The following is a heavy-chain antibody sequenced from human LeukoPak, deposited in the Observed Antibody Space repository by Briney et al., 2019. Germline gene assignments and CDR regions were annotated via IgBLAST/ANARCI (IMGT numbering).Heavy chain of an antibody. V-gene: IGHV3-33*01. CDR1: GFTFSSYG. CDR3: ARELVATIPHYYYGMDV. Sequence: GGSLRLSCAASGFTFSSYGMHWVRQAPGKGLEWVAVIWYDGGNKYYADSVKGRFTISRDNSKNTLYLQMDSLRAEDTAVYYCARELVATIPHYYYGMDVWGQGTTVTVSS. CDR2: IWYDGGNK. J-gene: IGHJ6*02. D-gene: IGHD5-12*01.